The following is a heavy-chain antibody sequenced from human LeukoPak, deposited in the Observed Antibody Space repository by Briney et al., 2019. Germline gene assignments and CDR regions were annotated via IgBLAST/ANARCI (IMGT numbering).Heavy chain of an antibody. CDR1: GYFISSGYY. J-gene: IGHJ4*02. Sequence: SETLSLTCAVSGYFISSGYYWGWIRQPPGKGLEWIGSFFHGGNTYYNPSLKSRVTISVDTSTNQFSLTLNSVTAADTALYYCASSAAIRAHCDFWGQGILVTVSS. CDR2: FFHGGNT. V-gene: IGHV4-38-2*01. D-gene: IGHD2-2*02. CDR3: ASSAAIRAHCDF.